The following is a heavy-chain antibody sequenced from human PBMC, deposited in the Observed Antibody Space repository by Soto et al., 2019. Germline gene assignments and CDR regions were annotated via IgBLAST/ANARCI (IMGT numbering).Heavy chain of an antibody. V-gene: IGHV3-30*18. CDR2: ISYDGSNK. D-gene: IGHD3-10*01. J-gene: IGHJ4*02. Sequence: GSLRLSCAASGFTFSSCGMHWVRQAPGKGLEWVAVISYDGSNKYYADSVKGRFTISRDNSKNTLYLQMNSLRAEDTAVYYCAKYYGSGSYYNGSDYWGQGTLVTVSS. CDR1: GFTFSSCG. CDR3: AKYYGSGSYYNGSDY.